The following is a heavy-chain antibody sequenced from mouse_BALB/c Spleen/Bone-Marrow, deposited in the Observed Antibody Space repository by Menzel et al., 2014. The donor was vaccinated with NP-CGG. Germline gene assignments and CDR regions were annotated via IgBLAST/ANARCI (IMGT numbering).Heavy chain of an antibody. CDR3: AREGLRRRAAMDY. J-gene: IGHJ4*01. CDR2: ISSGGSYT. Sequence: EVKVVESGGGLVKPGGSLKLSCAASGFTFSSHAMSWVRQSPEKRLEWVAEISSGGSYTYYPDTVTGRFTISRDNAKNTLYLEMSSLRSEDTAMYYCAREGLRRRAAMDYWGQGTSVTVSS. D-gene: IGHD2-4*01. CDR1: GFTFSSHA. V-gene: IGHV5-9-4*01.